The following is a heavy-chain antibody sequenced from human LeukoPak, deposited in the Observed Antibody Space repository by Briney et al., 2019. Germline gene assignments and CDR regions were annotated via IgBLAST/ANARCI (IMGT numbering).Heavy chain of an antibody. CDR3: ARAQGIAAAGPEYYYYGMDV. Sequence: GSSVKVSCKASGGTFSSYAISWVRQAPGQGLEWMGRIIPILGIANYAQKFQGRVTITADKSTSTAYMELSSLRSEDTAVYYCARAQGIAAAGPEYYYYGMDVWGQGTTVTVSS. CDR1: GGTFSSYA. J-gene: IGHJ6*02. V-gene: IGHV1-69*04. D-gene: IGHD6-13*01. CDR2: IIPILGIA.